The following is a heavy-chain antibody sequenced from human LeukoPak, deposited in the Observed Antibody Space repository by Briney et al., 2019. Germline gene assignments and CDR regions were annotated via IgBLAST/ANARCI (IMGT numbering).Heavy chain of an antibody. CDR2: IYYSGST. V-gene: IGHV4-39*01. Sequence: SETLSLTCTVSSGSISSSSYYWGWIRQPPGKGLEWIGSIYYSGSTYYNPSLKSRVTISVDTSKNQFSLKLSSVTAADTAVYYCARHFGSSWHQGRYFQHWGQGTLVTVSS. CDR1: SGSISSSSYY. J-gene: IGHJ1*01. D-gene: IGHD6-13*01. CDR3: ARHFGSSWHQGRYFQH.